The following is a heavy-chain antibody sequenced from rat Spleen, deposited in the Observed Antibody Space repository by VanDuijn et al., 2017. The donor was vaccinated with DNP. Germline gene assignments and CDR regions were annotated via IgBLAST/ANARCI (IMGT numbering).Heavy chain of an antibody. D-gene: IGHD1-5*01. CDR3: ARWKIGPHYFDY. CDR2: ISYSGRT. J-gene: IGHJ2*01. V-gene: IGHV3-1*01. CDR1: GHSITSNY. Sequence: EVQLQESGPGLVKPSQSLSLTCSVTGHSITSNYWGWIRKFPGNKMEWIGHISYSGRTTYNPSLKSRISITRDTSKNQFFLQLNSVSTEDTATYYCARWKIGPHYFDYWGQGGMVTASS.